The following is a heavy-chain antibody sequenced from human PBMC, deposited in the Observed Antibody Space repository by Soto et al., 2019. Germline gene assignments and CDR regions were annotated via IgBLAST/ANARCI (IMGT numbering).Heavy chain of an antibody. J-gene: IGHJ3*02. CDR3: ARVPFDYGGNYHAFDI. D-gene: IGHD4-17*01. CDR1: GGSISSGDYY. Sequence: QVQLQESGPGLVKPSQTLSLTCTVSGGSISSGDYYWSWIRQPPGKGLGWIGYIYYSGSTYYNPSLKSRVTISVDTSKNQFSLKLSSVTAADTAVYYCARVPFDYGGNYHAFDIWGQGTMVTVSS. CDR2: IYYSGST. V-gene: IGHV4-30-4*01.